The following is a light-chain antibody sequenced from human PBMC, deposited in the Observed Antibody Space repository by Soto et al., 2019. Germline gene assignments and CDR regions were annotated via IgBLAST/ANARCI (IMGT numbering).Light chain of an antibody. CDR2: KAS. V-gene: IGKV1-5*03. CDR1: XDXXXW. CDR3: QQYYSYSYT. J-gene: IGKJ2*01. Sequence: DIQMTQSPSXLPASVGDXVTITXRASXDXXXWLAWYQQKPGKAPKLLIHKASTLQSGVPSRFSGSGSGTEFTLTISSLRPDDFATYYCQQYYSYSYTFGQGTNLEIK.